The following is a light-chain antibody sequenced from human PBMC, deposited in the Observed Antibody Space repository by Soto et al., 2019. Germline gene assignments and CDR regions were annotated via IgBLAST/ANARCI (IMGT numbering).Light chain of an antibody. CDR3: CSYAGSFTWV. J-gene: IGLJ3*02. CDR2: DAS. V-gene: IGLV2-11*01. CDR1: TGDVGAYNF. Sequence: QSALTQPRSVSGSPGQSVTISCTGTTGDVGAYNFVSWYQHHPGKAPKLMIYDASMRPSGVPDRFSASKSGNTASLTISGLQAEDEADYYCCSYAGSFTWVFGGGTKVTVL.